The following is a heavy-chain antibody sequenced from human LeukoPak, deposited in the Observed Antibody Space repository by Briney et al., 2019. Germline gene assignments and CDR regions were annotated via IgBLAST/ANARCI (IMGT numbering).Heavy chain of an antibody. Sequence: ASVKLSCKASGYRFTSYGIGWVRQAPGQGLGWGGWISIYNGQTYYAQSLQDRGTMTSDTSTNTVYMELRSLKTEDTAVYYCARACHLLVGPEEGAFLDPWGQGTLVTISS. D-gene: IGHD1-26*01. CDR2: ISIYNGQT. J-gene: IGHJ5*02. CDR3: ARACHLLVGPEEGAFLDP. CDR1: GYRFTSYG. V-gene: IGHV1-18*01.